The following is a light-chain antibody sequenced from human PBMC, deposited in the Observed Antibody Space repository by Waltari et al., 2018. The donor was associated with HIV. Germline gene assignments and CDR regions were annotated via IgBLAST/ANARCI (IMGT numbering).Light chain of an antibody. CDR2: GNS. CDR1: SSTIGAGYD. V-gene: IGLV1-40*01. CDR3: QSYDSSLSVWV. J-gene: IGLJ3*02. Sequence: QSVLTQPPSVSGAPGQRVTISCPGSSSTIGAGYDVNWYQQLPGTAPKLLIYGNSNRPSGVPDRFSGSKSGTSASLAITGLLAEDEADYYCQSYDSSLSVWVFGGGTKLTVL.